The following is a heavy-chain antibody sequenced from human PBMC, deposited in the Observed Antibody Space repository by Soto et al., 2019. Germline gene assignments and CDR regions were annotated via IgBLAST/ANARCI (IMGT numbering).Heavy chain of an antibody. CDR2: IIPIFGTA. V-gene: IGHV1-69*01. Sequence: QVQLVQSGAEVKKPGSSVKVSCKASGGTFSSYAISWVRQAPGQGLEWMGGIIPIFGTANYAQKFQGRVTITADESTSTAYMELRSLRSEDTAVDYCARSGWPLYYSDSSGSFDYWGQGTLVTVSS. D-gene: IGHD3-22*01. CDR1: GGTFSSYA. CDR3: ARSGWPLYYSDSSGSFDY. J-gene: IGHJ4*02.